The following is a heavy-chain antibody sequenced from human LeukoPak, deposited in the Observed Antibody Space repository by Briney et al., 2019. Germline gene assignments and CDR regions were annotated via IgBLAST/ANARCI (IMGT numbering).Heavy chain of an antibody. CDR2: ISYDGSNK. V-gene: IGHV3-30-3*01. Sequence: GGSLRLSCAASGFTFSSYAMHWVRQAPGKGLEWVAVISYDGSNKYYADSVKGRFTISRDNSKNTLYLQMNSLRAEDTAVYYCAREVAGYSSSWYVPYYYYYMDVWGKGTTVTVSS. CDR3: AREVAGYSSSWYVPYYYYYMDV. J-gene: IGHJ6*03. CDR1: GFTFSSYA. D-gene: IGHD6-13*01.